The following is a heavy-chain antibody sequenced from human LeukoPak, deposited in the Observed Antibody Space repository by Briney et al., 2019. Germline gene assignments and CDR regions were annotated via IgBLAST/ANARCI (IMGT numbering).Heavy chain of an antibody. V-gene: IGHV3-7*03. CDR1: GFTFSAYL. CDR2: INQDGSEK. CDR3: AREGGSGWYSGWFDP. D-gene: IGHD6-19*01. J-gene: IGHJ5*02. Sequence: GGSLRLSCAASGFTFSAYLVHWVRQAPGKGLEWVANINQDGSEKRYVDSAKGRFTISRDNAENLLYLQMNNLRAEDTAVYYCAREGGSGWYSGWFDPWGQGTLVTVSS.